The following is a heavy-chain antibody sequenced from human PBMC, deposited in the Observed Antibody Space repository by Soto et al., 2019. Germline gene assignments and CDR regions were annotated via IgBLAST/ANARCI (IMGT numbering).Heavy chain of an antibody. V-gene: IGHV3-23*02. D-gene: IGHD2-8*01. J-gene: IGHJ4*02. CDR1: GVIFSTYA. CDR3: AKDHFTNVPFDD. Sequence: EVQLLESGGGLVQPGGSLRLSCAASGVIFSTYAMNWVRQAPGKRLEWVSGISVGSGGSTYYLDSVKRRFSISRDNSKSTVYLQMNSLRVEDTAIYYCAKDHFTNVPFDDWGQGTLVTVSS. CDR2: ISVGSGGST.